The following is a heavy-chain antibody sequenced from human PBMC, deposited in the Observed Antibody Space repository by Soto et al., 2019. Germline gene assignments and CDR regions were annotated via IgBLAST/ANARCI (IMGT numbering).Heavy chain of an antibody. J-gene: IGHJ4*02. CDR1: GFTFISSF. CDR3: ARYFRGSGRYFFDY. V-gene: IGHV3-7*03. Sequence: GGSLRLSCVASGFTFISSFMGWIRQAPGKGLEWVANINQDGGVTYYVDSAEGRFTISRDNTKDSLYLQMHSLRGEDTAMYYCARYFRGSGRYFFDYWGQGTLVTVSS. D-gene: IGHD6-19*01. CDR2: INQDGGVT.